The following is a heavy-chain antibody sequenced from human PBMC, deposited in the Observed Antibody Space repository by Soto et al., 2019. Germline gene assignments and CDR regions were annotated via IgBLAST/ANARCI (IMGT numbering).Heavy chain of an antibody. CDR1: GYTFTGYY. Sequence: QVQLVQSGAEVKKPGASVKVSCKASGYTFTGYYMHWVRQAPGQGLEWMGWINPNSGGTNYAQKFQGWVTMTRDTXIXTXFRGRSRLRSDDTAVYYCARVSSIAAAGKYYYGMDVWGQGTTVTVSS. D-gene: IGHD6-13*01. V-gene: IGHV1-2*04. CDR2: INPNSGGT. J-gene: IGHJ6*02. CDR3: ARVSSIAAAGKYYYGMDV.